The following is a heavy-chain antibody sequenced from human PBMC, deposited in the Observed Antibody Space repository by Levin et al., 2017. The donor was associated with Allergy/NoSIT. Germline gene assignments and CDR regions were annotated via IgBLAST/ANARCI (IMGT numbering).Heavy chain of an antibody. V-gene: IGHV3-7*04. D-gene: IGHD4-17*01. J-gene: IGHJ4*02. CDR3: VRDPHRGGDYDY. Sequence: QAGGSLRLSCGTSGFTFSNYWMNWVRQAPGKGLEWVANIGQDGNEKYYVDSVKGRFTISRDNARNSLYLQMNSLRAEDTAVYYCVRDPHRGGDYDYWGQGTLVTVSS. CDR2: IGQDGNEK. CDR1: GFTFSNYW.